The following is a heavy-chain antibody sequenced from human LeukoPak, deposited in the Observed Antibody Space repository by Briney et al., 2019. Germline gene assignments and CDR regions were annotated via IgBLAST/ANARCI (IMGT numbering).Heavy chain of an antibody. D-gene: IGHD5-12*01. Sequence: GGSLRLSCAASGFTFSSYAMSWVRQAPGKGLEWVSGITNGGFGTYYAQSVKGRFTISRDNSKNTLYLQMSSLRAEDTALYYCAKYQSGSGYDYRGQGTLVTVSS. J-gene: IGHJ4*02. V-gene: IGHV3-23*01. CDR2: ITNGGFGT. CDR1: GFTFSSYA. CDR3: AKYQSGSGYDY.